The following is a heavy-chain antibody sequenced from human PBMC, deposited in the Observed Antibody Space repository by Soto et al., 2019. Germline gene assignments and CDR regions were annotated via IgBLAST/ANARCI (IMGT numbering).Heavy chain of an antibody. CDR3: ARDHNGGSSYYYYFAMDV. CDR2: INPNSGGT. V-gene: IGHV1-2*02. J-gene: IGHJ6*02. Sequence: QVQLVQSGAEVKKPGASVKVSCKASGYTFTGYCLHWVRQAPGQGLEWMGWINPNSGGTNYAQNFQGRVTMTRDTSISTAYMELSRLSSDDTAVYYCARDHNGGSSYYYYFAMDVWGQGTTVTVSS. D-gene: IGHD2-8*01. CDR1: GYTFTGYC.